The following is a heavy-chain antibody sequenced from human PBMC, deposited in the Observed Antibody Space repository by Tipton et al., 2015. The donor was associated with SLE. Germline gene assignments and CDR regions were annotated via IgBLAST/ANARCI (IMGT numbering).Heavy chain of an antibody. CDR1: GGSISGYF. J-gene: IGHJ4*02. V-gene: IGHV4-59*01. D-gene: IGHD3-22*01. Sequence: TLSLTCTVSGGSISGYFWSWIRQPPGKGLEWIGYIYYSGSTKYNPSLKSRVTISVDTSKNQFSLKLNSVTAADTAVYYCARDHGITMIGEYWGQGTLVTVSS. CDR3: ARDHGITMIGEY. CDR2: IYYSGST.